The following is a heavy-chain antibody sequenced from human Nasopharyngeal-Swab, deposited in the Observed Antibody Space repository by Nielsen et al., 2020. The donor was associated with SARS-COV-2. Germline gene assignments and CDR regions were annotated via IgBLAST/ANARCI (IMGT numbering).Heavy chain of an antibody. V-gene: IGHV1-2*06. CDR2: INPNSGGT. Sequence: ASVQVSCNASGYTFTGYYMHWVRQAPGQGLEWMGRINPNSGGTNYAQKFQGRVTMTRDTSISTAYMELSRLRSDDTAVYYCARDRGYYDIFDGMDVWGQGTTVTVSS. CDR1: GYTFTGYY. J-gene: IGHJ6*02. CDR3: ARDRGYYDIFDGMDV. D-gene: IGHD3-9*01.